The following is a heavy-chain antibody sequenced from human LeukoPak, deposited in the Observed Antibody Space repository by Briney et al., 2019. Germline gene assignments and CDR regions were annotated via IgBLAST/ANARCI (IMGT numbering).Heavy chain of an antibody. D-gene: IGHD3-10*02. Sequence: SETLSLTCTVSGGSISSYYWSWVRQPAGKGLEGIGRIYTSGSTNYNTSLKRRGTISVDTSKNLFSLKLNSVTAADTAVYYCARAPTFGYWFDPWGQGTLVTVSS. J-gene: IGHJ5*02. V-gene: IGHV4-4*07. CDR2: IYTSGST. CDR3: ARAPTFGYWFDP. CDR1: GGSISSYY.